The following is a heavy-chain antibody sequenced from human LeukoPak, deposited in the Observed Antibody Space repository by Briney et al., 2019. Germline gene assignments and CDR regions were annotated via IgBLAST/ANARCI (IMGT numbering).Heavy chain of an antibody. Sequence: GGSLRLSCAASGFTFSSYGMHWARQAPGKGLEWVAVIWYDGSNKYYADSVKGRFTISRDNSKNTLYLQMNSLRAEDTAVYYCARAGGYDILTGYDHNYFDYWGQGTLVTVSS. D-gene: IGHD3-9*01. V-gene: IGHV3-33*01. CDR1: GFTFSSYG. CDR3: ARAGGYDILTGYDHNYFDY. J-gene: IGHJ4*02. CDR2: IWYDGSNK.